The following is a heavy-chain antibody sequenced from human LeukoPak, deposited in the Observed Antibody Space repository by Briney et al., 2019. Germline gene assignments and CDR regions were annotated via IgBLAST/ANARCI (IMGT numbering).Heavy chain of an antibody. CDR1: GGSISSYY. V-gene: IGHV4-59*08. D-gene: IGHD3-9*01. CDR2: IYYSGST. CDR3: ARQLGVYFDWFYDY. Sequence: SETLSLTCTVSGGSISSYYWSWIRQPPGKGLEWIGYIYYSGSTNYNPSLKSRVTISVDTSKNQFSLKLSSMTAADTAVYYCARQLGVYFDWFYDYWGQGTLVTVSS. J-gene: IGHJ4*02.